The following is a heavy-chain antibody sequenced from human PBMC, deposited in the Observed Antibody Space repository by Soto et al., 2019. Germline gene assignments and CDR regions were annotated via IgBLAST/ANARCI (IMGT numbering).Heavy chain of an antibody. CDR1: GYTFTSYG. V-gene: IGHV1-18*01. CDR3: ARDPFGPNFDWQNDAFDI. D-gene: IGHD3-9*01. Sequence: ASVKVSCKASGYTFTSYGFNWVRQAPGQELEWMGWISAYNGNTDYPQKLQGRVTMTTDTSTSTAYMELRSLRSDDTAVYYCARDPFGPNFDWQNDAFDIWGQGTMVTVSS. J-gene: IGHJ3*02. CDR2: ISAYNGNT.